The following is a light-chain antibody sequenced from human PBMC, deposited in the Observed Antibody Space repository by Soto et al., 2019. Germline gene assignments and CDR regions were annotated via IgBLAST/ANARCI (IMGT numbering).Light chain of an antibody. V-gene: IGKV3-11*01. CDR1: QSVTTN. Sequence: DILMTQSPATLSVSPGERATLSCRASQSVTTNVAWYQQKPGQPPRLLIYDASNRATGIPARFSGSGSATDFTLTISSLEPEDFAVYFCQQRCDWPLTFGGGTKVEIK. CDR2: DAS. CDR3: QQRCDWPLT. J-gene: IGKJ4*01.